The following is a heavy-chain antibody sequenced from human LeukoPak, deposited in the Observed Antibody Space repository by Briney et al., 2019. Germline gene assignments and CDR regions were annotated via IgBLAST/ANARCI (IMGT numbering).Heavy chain of an antibody. CDR3: ARGSLLRYFDWLLAPGEYFQH. CDR1: GYTFTSYD. CDR2: MNPNSGNT. Sequence: GASVTVSCKASGYTFTSYDINWVRQATGQGLEWMGWMNPNSGNTVYAQKFQGRVTMTRNTSISTAYMELSSLRSEDTAVYYCARGSLLRYFDWLLAPGEYFQHWGQGTLVTVSS. V-gene: IGHV1-8*01. J-gene: IGHJ1*01. D-gene: IGHD3-9*01.